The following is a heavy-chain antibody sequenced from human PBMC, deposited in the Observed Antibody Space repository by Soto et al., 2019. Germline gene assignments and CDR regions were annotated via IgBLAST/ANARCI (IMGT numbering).Heavy chain of an antibody. V-gene: IGHV3-7*01. CDR2: IKPDGSEQ. Sequence: PGGSRRLSWAASEFTFDKYYMTGVGQAPGKGPEWVANIKPDGSEQYYVDSVKGRFTISRDNANNSLYLQMNSLRAEDTAVYFCARGNWNYYYGFDVWGQGTTVTVSS. CDR3: ARGNWNYYYGFDV. J-gene: IGHJ6*02. CDR1: EFTFDKYY. D-gene: IGHD1-20*01.